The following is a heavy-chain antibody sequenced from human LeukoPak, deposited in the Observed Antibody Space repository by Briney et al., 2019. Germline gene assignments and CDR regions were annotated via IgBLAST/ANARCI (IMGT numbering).Heavy chain of an antibody. CDR3: AGGQWFGDLLFG. CDR2: ISSSSGTM. J-gene: IGHJ4*02. Sequence: PGGSLRLSCAASGFTFSSYMMNWVRQAPGKGLEWVSYISSSSGTMYYTDSVKGRFTISRDNAKNSLYLQMNSLRAGDTAVYYCAGGQWFGDLLFGWGQGTLVTVSS. V-gene: IGHV3-48*01. D-gene: IGHD3-10*01. CDR1: GFTFSSYM.